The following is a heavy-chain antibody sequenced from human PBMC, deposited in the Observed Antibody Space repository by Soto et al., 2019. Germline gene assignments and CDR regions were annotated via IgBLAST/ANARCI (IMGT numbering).Heavy chain of an antibody. Sequence: ASVKVSCKASGYTFTSYYMHWVRQAPGQGLEWMGIVSPSGDSTSYAQKFQGSVTMTTDTSTSTVYMELSSLRSEDTAVYYCARVSASAGINWGQGTLVTVSS. CDR2: VSPSGDST. CDR3: ARVSASAGIN. D-gene: IGHD6-13*01. CDR1: GYTFTSYY. J-gene: IGHJ4*02. V-gene: IGHV1-46*03.